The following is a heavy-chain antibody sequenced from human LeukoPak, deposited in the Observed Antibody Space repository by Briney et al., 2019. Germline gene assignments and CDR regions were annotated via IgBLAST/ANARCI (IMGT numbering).Heavy chain of an antibody. V-gene: IGHV1-2*06. CDR3: ARDRSTAMAIFDY. J-gene: IGHJ4*02. CDR1: GYTFTGYY. Sequence: ASVNVSFTASGYTFTGYYMHWVRQAPGQGLEWMGRINPNSGGTNYAQKFQGRVTMTRDTSISTAYMELSRLRSDDTAVHYCARDRSTAMAIFDYWGQGTLVTVSS. D-gene: IGHD5-18*01. CDR2: INPNSGGT.